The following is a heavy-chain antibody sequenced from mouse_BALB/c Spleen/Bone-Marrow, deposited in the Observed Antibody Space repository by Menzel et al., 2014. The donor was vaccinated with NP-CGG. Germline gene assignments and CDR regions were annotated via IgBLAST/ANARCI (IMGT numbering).Heavy chain of an antibody. CDR2: IWAGGST. V-gene: IGHV2-9*02. J-gene: IGHJ3*01. CDR3: ARGGSSRAWFAY. D-gene: IGHD1-1*01. CDR1: EFSLTSYG. Sequence: QVQLQQSGPGLVSPSQSLSITCTVSEFSLTSYGLHWVRQPPGKGLEWLGVIWAGGSTNYNSALMSRLSISKDNSKSQVFLKMNSLQTDDTAMYYCARGGSSRAWFAYWCQGTLVTVSA.